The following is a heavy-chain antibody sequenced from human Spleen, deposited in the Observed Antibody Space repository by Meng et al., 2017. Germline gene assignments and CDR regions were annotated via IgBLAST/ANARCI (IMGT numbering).Heavy chain of an antibody. Sequence: SETLSLTCTVSGGSMSSNTYYWGWIRQPPGKGLEWIGSIYYSGSTNYNPSLKSRVTISVDTSKNQFSLKLSSVTAADTAVYYCARGKYYYGSGSYYKKTYYFDYWGQGTLVTVSS. D-gene: IGHD3-10*01. J-gene: IGHJ4*02. CDR1: GGSMSSNTYY. CDR2: IYYSGST. V-gene: IGHV4-39*07. CDR3: ARGKYYYGSGSYYKKTYYFDY.